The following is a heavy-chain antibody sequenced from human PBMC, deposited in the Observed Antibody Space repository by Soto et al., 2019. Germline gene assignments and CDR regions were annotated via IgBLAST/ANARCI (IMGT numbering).Heavy chain of an antibody. J-gene: IGHJ4*02. CDR1: GFTFNTLA. CDR3: ARDRGGALDS. Sequence: EVLLLESGGGLVQPGGSLRLSCAASGFTFNTLAMTWVRQAPGKGLEWVSALSGSGSLSYYADSVKGRFTISRDNSKNTMYLQMNNLRVDETAVYFCARDRGGALDSWGQGTLVTVSS. CDR2: LSGSGSLS. D-gene: IGHD2-15*01. V-gene: IGHV3-23*01.